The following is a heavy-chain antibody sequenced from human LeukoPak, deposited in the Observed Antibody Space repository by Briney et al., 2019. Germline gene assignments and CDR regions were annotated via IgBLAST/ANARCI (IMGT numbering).Heavy chain of an antibody. CDR2: IYYSGST. Sequence: SQTLSLTCTVSGGSLSSGDYYWSWIRQPPGKGLEWIGYIYYSGSTNYNPSLKSRVTISVDTSKNQFSLKLSSVTAADTAVYYCATGQAREESGPYYYDSSGYGEGAFDIWGQGTMVTVSS. J-gene: IGHJ3*02. V-gene: IGHV4-61*08. D-gene: IGHD3-22*01. CDR3: ATGQAREESGPYYYDSSGYGEGAFDI. CDR1: GGSLSSGDYY.